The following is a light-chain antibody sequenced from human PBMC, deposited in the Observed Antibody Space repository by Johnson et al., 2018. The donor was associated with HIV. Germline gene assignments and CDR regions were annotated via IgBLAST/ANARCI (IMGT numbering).Light chain of an antibody. CDR3: GTWDSSLSAV. CDR2: ENT. CDR1: SSNIGNKY. J-gene: IGLJ1*01. Sequence: QSVLTQPPSVSAAPGQKVTISCSGSSSNIGNKYVSWYQQLPGTAPKLLIYENTKRPSGIPDRFSGSKSGTSATLGITGLPTGDEADYYCGTWDSSLSAVFGTGTKVTVL. V-gene: IGLV1-51*02.